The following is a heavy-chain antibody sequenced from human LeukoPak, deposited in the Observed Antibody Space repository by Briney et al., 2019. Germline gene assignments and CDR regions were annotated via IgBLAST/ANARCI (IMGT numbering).Heavy chain of an antibody. D-gene: IGHD6-19*01. J-gene: IGHJ4*02. CDR2: INHSGST. CDR1: GGSFSGYY. CDR3: AREGYSSGWFDY. V-gene: IGHV4-34*01. Sequence: SETLSLTCAVYGGSFSGYYWSWIRQPSGKGLEWIGEINHSGSTNYNPSLKSRVTISVDTSKNQFSLKLSSVTAADTAVYYCAREGYSSGWFDYWGQGTLVTVSS.